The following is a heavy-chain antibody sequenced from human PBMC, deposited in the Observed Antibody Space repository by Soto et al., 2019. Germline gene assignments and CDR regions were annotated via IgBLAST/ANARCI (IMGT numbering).Heavy chain of an antibody. V-gene: IGHV1-46*01. CDR2: FHPTGDTA. CDR1: GYTFTSYY. CDR3: ARCGSIVDTGIGYYYYHSMDV. D-gene: IGHD5-18*01. Sequence: ASVKVSCKASGYTFTSYYIHWVRQAPGQGLEWMGIFHPTGDTASYAQKLQGRVTMTRDTSTGTAYMELGSLRSEDTAVYYCARCGSIVDTGIGYYYYHSMDVWGQGTTVTVSS. J-gene: IGHJ6*02.